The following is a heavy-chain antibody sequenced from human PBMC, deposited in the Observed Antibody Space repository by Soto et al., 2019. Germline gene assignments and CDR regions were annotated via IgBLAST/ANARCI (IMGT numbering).Heavy chain of an antibody. CDR3: AKDGSGPFDY. CDR2: ISYDGSNK. CDR1: GFTFSSYG. D-gene: IGHD2-15*01. Sequence: PGGSLRLSCAASGFTFSSYGMHWVRQAPGKGLEWVAVISYDGSNKYYADSVKGRFTISRDNSKNTLYLQMNSLRAEDTAVYYCAKDGSGPFDYWGQGTLVTVSS. J-gene: IGHJ4*02. V-gene: IGHV3-30*18.